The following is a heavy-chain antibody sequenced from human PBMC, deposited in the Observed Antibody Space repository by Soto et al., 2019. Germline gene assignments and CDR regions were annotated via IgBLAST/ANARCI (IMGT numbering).Heavy chain of an antibody. Sequence: PGESLKISCKGSGYNFAGYWIAWVRQMPGKGLELMGIIYPSDSDTRYRPSFQGQVTISADKSISSAYLQWSSLRASDTAMYYCASTINGYFDYWGQGSLVTVSS. CDR2: IYPSDSDT. D-gene: IGHD5-12*01. J-gene: IGHJ4*01. CDR1: GYNFAGYW. CDR3: ASTINGYFDY. V-gene: IGHV5-51*01.